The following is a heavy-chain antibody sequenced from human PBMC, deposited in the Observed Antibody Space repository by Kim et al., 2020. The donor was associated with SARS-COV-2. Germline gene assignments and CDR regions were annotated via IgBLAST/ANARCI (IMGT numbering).Heavy chain of an antibody. V-gene: IGHV3-21*01. CDR2: ISSSSSYI. D-gene: IGHD5-12*01. CDR1: GFTFSSYS. J-gene: IGHJ3*02. CDR3: ARGGATMATGAFDI. Sequence: GGSLRLSCAASGFTFSSYSMNWVRQAPGKGLEWVSSISSSSSYIHYADSVKGRFTISRDNAKNSLYLQMNSLRAEDTAVYYCARGGATMATGAFDIWGQGTMVTVSS.